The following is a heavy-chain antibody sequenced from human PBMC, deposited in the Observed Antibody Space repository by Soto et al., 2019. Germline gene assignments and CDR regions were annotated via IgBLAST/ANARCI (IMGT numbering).Heavy chain of an antibody. V-gene: IGHV1-18*01. CDR2: ISAHNGNT. J-gene: IGHJ4*02. Sequence: QVHLVQSGAEVKKPGASVKVSCKASGYTFTSYGITWVRQAPGQGLEWMGWISAHNGNTKYAQKPQGRVIVTRDTSTSTAYMGLRSPISDDTAVYYCARGRYGDYWGQGALVTVSS. CDR3: ARGRYGDY. CDR1: GYTFTSYG. D-gene: IGHD1-1*01.